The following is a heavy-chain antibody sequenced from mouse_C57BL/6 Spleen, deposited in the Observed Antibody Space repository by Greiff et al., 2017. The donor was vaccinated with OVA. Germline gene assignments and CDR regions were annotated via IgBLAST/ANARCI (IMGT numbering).Heavy chain of an antibody. CDR2: IDPANGNT. J-gene: IGHJ3*01. Sequence: EVQLQESVAELVRPGASVKLSCTASGFNIKNTYMHWVKQRPEQGLEWIGRIDPANGNTKYAPKFQGKATITADTSSNTAYLQLSSLTSEDTAIYYCARGEYYSNYGFAYWGQGTLVTVSA. D-gene: IGHD2-5*01. CDR1: GFNIKNTY. CDR3: ARGEYYSNYGFAY. V-gene: IGHV14-3*01.